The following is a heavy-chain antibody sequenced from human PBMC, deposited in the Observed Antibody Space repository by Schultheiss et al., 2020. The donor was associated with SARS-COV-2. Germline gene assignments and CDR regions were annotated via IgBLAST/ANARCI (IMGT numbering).Heavy chain of an antibody. V-gene: IGHV3-30*18. Sequence: GGSLRLSCAASGFTFSSYGMHWVRQAPGKGLEWVAVISYDGSNKYYADSVKGRFTISRDNSKNTLYLQMNSLRAEDTAVYYCAKEGGSYYGVYYYYYMDVWGKGTTVTVSS. CDR1: GFTFSSYG. D-gene: IGHD1-26*01. CDR2: ISYDGSNK. CDR3: AKEGGSYYGVYYYYYMDV. J-gene: IGHJ6*03.